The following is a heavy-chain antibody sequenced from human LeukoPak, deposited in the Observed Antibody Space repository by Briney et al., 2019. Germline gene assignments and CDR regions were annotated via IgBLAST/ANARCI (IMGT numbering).Heavy chain of an antibody. CDR1: GFTFSFYA. Sequence: GGSLRLSCAASGFTFSFYAMSWVRQAPGKGLEWVSSISGSGDSTYYADSVKGRFTISRDNSKNTLYLQMNSLTAEDTAVYYCAKAGLLRASYLEYWGQGTLVSVSS. CDR2: ISGSGDST. CDR3: AKAGLLRASYLEY. D-gene: IGHD3-22*01. J-gene: IGHJ4*02. V-gene: IGHV3-23*01.